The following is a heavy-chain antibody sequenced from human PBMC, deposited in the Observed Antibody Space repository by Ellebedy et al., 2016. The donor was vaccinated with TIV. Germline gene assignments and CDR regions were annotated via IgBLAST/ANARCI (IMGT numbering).Heavy chain of an antibody. CDR2: FDPEDGET. CDR1: GYTLPELS. V-gene: IGHV1-24*01. D-gene: IGHD6-13*01. CDR3: ARDKQLAPSEGDYGMDV. J-gene: IGHJ6*02. Sequence: ASVKVSXXVSGYTLPELSMHWVRQAPGKGLEWMGGFDPEDGETIYAQKFQGRVTMTEDTSTDTAYMELSSLRSEDTAVYYCARDKQLAPSEGDYGMDVWGQGTTVTVSS.